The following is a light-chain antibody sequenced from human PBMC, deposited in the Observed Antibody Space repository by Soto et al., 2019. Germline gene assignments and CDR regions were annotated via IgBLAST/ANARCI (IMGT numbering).Light chain of an antibody. Sequence: QSALTQPASVSGSPGQSITFSCTGTSSDIGVYNYVSWYQQHPGKAPKLMIYEVNNRPSGVSNRFSGSKSGNTASLTISGLQAEDEADYYCNSYTSSTSRPYVFGTGTKVTVL. CDR3: NSYTSSTSRPYV. CDR2: EVN. V-gene: IGLV2-14*01. J-gene: IGLJ1*01. CDR1: SSDIGVYNY.